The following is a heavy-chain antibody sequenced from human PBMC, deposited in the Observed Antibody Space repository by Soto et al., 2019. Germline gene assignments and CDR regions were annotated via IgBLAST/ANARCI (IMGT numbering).Heavy chain of an antibody. J-gene: IGHJ6*02. D-gene: IGHD2-2*02. CDR2: IVHLYGTT. CDR1: GLTFSNYA. CDR3: SRARYCTSPSCYNHYYYGMDI. V-gene: IGHV1-69*01. Sequence: QVQLVQSGAEVKKPGSSVKVSCKSSGLTFSNYAISWVRQAPGQGPEWMGGIVHLYGTTNYAQRFQGRVTITADESTNTAYMEMRSLRSDDTAVYYCSRARYCTSPSCYNHYYYGMDIWGQGTTVSVSS.